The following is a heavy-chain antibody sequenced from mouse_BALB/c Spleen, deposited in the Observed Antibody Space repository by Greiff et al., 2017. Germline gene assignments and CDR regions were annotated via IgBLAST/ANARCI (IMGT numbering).Heavy chain of an antibody. CDR3: ARRGITTFAD. CDR2: ISSGGSYT. CDR1: GFTFSSYG. V-gene: IGHV5-6*02. J-gene: IGHJ3*01. D-gene: IGHD2-4*01. Sequence: DVKLVESGGDLVKPGGSLKLSCAASGFTFSSYGMSWVRQTPDKRLEWVATISSGGSYTYYPDSVKGRFTISRDNAKNTLYLQMSSLKSEDTAMYYCARRGITTFADWGQGTLVTVSA.